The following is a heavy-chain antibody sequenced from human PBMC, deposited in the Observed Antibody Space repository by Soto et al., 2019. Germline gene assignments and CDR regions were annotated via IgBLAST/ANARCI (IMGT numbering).Heavy chain of an antibody. CDR2: INAGNGNT. D-gene: IGHD3-16*02. Sequence: ASVKVSCKASGYTFTSYAMHWVRQALGQRLEWMGWINAGNGNTKYSQKFQGRVTITRDTSASTAYMELSSLRSEDTAAYYCARVNDYVWGSYRSHCDYWGQGTLVTVSS. J-gene: IGHJ4*02. V-gene: IGHV1-3*01. CDR3: ARVNDYVWGSYRSHCDY. CDR1: GYTFTSYA.